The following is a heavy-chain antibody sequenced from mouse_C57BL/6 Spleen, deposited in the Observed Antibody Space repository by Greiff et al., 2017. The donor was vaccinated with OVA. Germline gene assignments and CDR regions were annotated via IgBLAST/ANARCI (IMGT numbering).Heavy chain of an antibody. Sequence: EVHLVESGPELVKPGASVKMSCKASGYTFTDYNMHWVKQSHGKSLEWIGYINPNNGGTSYNQKFKGKATLTVNKSSSTAYMELRSLTSEDSAVYYCALLYYYGSTYSDYWGQGTTLTVSS. CDR2: INPNNGGT. J-gene: IGHJ2*01. CDR1: GYTFTDYN. V-gene: IGHV1-22*01. D-gene: IGHD1-1*01. CDR3: ALLYYYGSTYSDY.